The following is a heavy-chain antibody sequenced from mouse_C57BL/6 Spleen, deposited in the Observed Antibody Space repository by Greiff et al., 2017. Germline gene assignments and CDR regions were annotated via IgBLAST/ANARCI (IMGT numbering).Heavy chain of an antibody. Sequence: QVQLQPSGPGLVQPSQSLSISCTVSGFSLTSYGVHWVRQSPGTGLEWLGGIWRGGSTDDNAAFMSRLSITKDNSKSQVFFKMNSLQADDTAIYYCAKEDYYSNYDARDYWGQGTSDTVSS. CDR2: IWRGGST. CDR3: AKEDYYSNYDARDY. J-gene: IGHJ4*01. V-gene: IGHV2-5*01. D-gene: IGHD2-5*01. CDR1: GFSLTSYG.